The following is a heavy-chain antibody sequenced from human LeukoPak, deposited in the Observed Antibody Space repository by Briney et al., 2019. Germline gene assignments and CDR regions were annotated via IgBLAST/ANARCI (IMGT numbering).Heavy chain of an antibody. CDR1: GFTFSSYG. D-gene: IGHD2-2*01. CDR3: AKDYGHCSSTSCYGRGIDY. J-gene: IGHJ4*02. V-gene: IGHV3-30*02. CDR2: IWYDGSNK. Sequence: GGALRLSCAASGFTFSSYGMHWLRQAPGKGLEWVAFIWYDGSNKYYADSVKGRFTNFRDNSKNPLYLQINSLRAEDTAVYYCAKDYGHCSSTSCYGRGIDYWGQGTLVTVSS.